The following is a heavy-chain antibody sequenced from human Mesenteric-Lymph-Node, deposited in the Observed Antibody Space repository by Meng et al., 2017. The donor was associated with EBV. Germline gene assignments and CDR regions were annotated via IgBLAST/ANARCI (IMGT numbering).Heavy chain of an antibody. J-gene: IGHJ4*02. Sequence: QVPLQQWGAGLLKTSETLSLTCAVYGGSFSGYYWSWIRQPPGKGLEWIGEINHSGSTNYNPSLKSRVTISVDTSKNQFSLKLSSVTAADTAVYYCARGEKGPIDYWGQGTLVTVSS. V-gene: IGHV4-34*01. CDR1: GGSFSGYY. CDR2: INHSGST. CDR3: ARGEKGPIDY.